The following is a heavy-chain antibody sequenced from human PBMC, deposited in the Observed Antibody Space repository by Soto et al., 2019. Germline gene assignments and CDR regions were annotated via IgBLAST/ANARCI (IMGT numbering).Heavy chain of an antibody. D-gene: IGHD3-10*01. CDR3: AKATSKRGLDY. CDR2: ISYDGSNK. V-gene: IGHV3-30*18. J-gene: IGHJ4*02. Sequence: QVQLVESGGGVVQPGRSLRLSCAASGFTFSSYGMHWVRQAPGKGLEWVAVISYDGSNKYYADSVKGRFTISRDNSKNTLYLQMNSLRAEDTAVYYCAKATSKRGLDYWGQGTLVTVSS. CDR1: GFTFSSYG.